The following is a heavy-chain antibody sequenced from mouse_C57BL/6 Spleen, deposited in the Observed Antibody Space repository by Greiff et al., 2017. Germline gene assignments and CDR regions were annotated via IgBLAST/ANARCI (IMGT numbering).Heavy chain of an antibody. J-gene: IGHJ1*03. D-gene: IGHD4-1*01. Sequence: EVQLVESGGGLVKPGGSLKLSCAASGFTFSDYGMHWVRQAPEKGLEWVAYISSGSSTIYYADTVKGRCTISRDNAKNTLFLQMTSLRSEDTAMYYCARDLTGRYFDVWGTGTTVTVSS. CDR3: ARDLTGRYFDV. V-gene: IGHV5-17*01. CDR1: GFTFSDYG. CDR2: ISSGSSTI.